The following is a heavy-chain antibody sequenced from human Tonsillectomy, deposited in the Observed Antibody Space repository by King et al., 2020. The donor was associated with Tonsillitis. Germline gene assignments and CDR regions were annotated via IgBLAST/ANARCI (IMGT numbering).Heavy chain of an antibody. D-gene: IGHD1-14*01. CDR1: GFTFSSYS. V-gene: IGHV3-21*01. CDR3: ARDIRPPYYGDY. Sequence: QLVQSGGGLVKPGESLRLSCAASGFTFSSYSMNWVRQAPGKGLEWVSSISSSSIYIYYADSVKGRFTISRDNAKNSLSLQMNSLRAEDTAVDYCARDIRPPYYGDYWGQGTLVTVS. J-gene: IGHJ4*02. CDR2: ISSSSIYI.